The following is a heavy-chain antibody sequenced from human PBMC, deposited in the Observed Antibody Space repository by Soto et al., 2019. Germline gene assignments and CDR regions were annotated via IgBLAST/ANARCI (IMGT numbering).Heavy chain of an antibody. Sequence: PSETLSLTCAVSGGSIGGVGYSWSWIRQPPGGGLEWIGYMYHSGTFLKSPSLKTRLTMSLDMSKNQFSLTLNSMTAADTAVYYCARAQFYSGSGNYNNLMFAAWGQGIQVTVSS. CDR1: GGSIGGVGYS. J-gene: IGHJ5*02. CDR3: ARAQFYSGSGNYNNLMFAA. D-gene: IGHD3-10*01. V-gene: IGHV4-30-2*01. CDR2: MYHSGTF.